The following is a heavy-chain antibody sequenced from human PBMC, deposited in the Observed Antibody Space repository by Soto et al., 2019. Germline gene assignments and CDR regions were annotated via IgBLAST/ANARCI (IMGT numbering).Heavy chain of an antibody. J-gene: IGHJ5*01. CDR2: IYWDDDK. CDR1: GFSLDTGGVG. Sequence: QITLKEAGPTLVKPTQTLTLTCTFSGFSLDTGGVGVGWIRQPPGKALEWLTLIYWDDDKRYSPPLKSTLTITRDTSQTQVVLTLTTRDPIDTATYYCVHRRHVGIVAMNDFDSWGQGTLVTFSS. V-gene: IGHV2-5*02. CDR3: VHRRHVGIVAMNDFDS. D-gene: IGHD5-12*01.